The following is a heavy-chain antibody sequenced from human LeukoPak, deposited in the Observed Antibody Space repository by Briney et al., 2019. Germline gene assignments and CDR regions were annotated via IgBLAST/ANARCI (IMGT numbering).Heavy chain of an antibody. V-gene: IGHV4-59*01. CDR2: IYYSGSN. Sequence: SETLSLTCTVSGGPISSYYWSWIRQPPGKGLEWIGYIYYSGSNNYNSALKSQVTISADTSKNQFSLKLSSVTAADAAVYYCARIGGIPLGSFDIWGQGTMVTVSS. CDR1: GGPISSYY. J-gene: IGHJ3*02. D-gene: IGHD2-2*02. CDR3: ARIGGIPLGSFDI.